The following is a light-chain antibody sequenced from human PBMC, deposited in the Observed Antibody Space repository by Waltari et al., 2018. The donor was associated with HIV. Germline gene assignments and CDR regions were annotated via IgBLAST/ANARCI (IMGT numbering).Light chain of an antibody. V-gene: IGLV2-23*02. CDR1: RVDVGGYNL. Sequence: QSALTQPASVSGSPGQSLPLTCTLTRVDVGGYNLVSWYQQKIDSPPKLIIAAVTPRPSGVSGRFSGSKSGNTASLTITGLRPDDEAVYFCSSYTRSISVIFGGGTRLIV. J-gene: IGLJ2*01. CDR2: AVT. CDR3: SSYTRSISVI.